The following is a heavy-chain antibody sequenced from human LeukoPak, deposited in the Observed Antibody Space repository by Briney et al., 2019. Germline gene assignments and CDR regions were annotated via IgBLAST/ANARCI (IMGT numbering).Heavy chain of an antibody. CDR3: ARYSDKIAAARLFDY. J-gene: IGHJ4*02. V-gene: IGHV4-30-2*01. Sequence: SETLSLTCTVSGGSISSGGYYWRWIRQPPGKGLGWIGYIYHSGSTYYNPSLKSRVTISVDRSKNQFSLKLSSVTAADTAVYYCARYSDKIAAARLFDYWGQGTLVTVSS. D-gene: IGHD6-13*01. CDR1: GGSISSGGYY. CDR2: IYHSGST.